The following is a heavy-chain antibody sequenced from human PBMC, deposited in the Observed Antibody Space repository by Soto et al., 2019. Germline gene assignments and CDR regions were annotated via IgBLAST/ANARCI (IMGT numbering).Heavy chain of an antibody. CDR3: ARLGGYVSVGYYYLWDS. CDR1: DGSMNSDSSY. J-gene: IGHJ4*02. V-gene: IGHV4-39*01. Sequence: PSETLSLTCRVSDGSMNSDSSYWGWIRQPPGKGLEWIGVINHSGSTYHNLSLKGRVTMSVDASRNQFSLKVTSMTAADTAVYYCARLGGYVSVGYYYLWDSWGQGTLVTVSS. D-gene: IGHD3-22*01. CDR2: INHSGST.